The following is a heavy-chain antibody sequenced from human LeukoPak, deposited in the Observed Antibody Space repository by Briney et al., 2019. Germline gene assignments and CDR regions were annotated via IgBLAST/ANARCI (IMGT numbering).Heavy chain of an antibody. J-gene: IGHJ4*02. CDR3: ARGPHCSSTSCYEGRYFDY. D-gene: IGHD2-2*01. CDR2: INHSGST. Sequence: SETLSLTCAVYGGSFSGYYWSWIRQPPGKGLEWIGEINHSGSTNYNPSLKSRVTISVDTSKNQFSLKLSSVTAADTAVYYCARGPHCSSTSCYEGRYFDYWGQGTLVTVSS. CDR1: GGSFSGYY. V-gene: IGHV4-34*01.